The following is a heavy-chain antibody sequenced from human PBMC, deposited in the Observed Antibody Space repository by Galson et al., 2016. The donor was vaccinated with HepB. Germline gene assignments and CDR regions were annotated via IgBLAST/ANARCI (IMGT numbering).Heavy chain of an antibody. V-gene: IGHV1-2*02. Sequence: SVKVSCKASGYSFTGYFIHWVRQAPGQGLEWMGLIKPHSGGTKYAQKFQGRVTLTRDTSTSTVYMELTSLRSDDTAVYFWAREFNRHTVTTFYYYGMDVWGQGTTVTVSS. CDR2: IKPHSGGT. D-gene: IGHD4-17*01. J-gene: IGHJ6*02. CDR1: GYSFTGYF. CDR3: AREFNRHTVTTFYYYGMDV.